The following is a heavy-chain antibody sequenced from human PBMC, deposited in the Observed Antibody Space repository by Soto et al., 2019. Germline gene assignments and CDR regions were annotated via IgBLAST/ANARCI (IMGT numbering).Heavy chain of an antibody. D-gene: IGHD3-3*01. CDR3: ARVMGFWSGYYSERPYYFDY. J-gene: IGHJ4*02. CDR2: IIPIFGTA. Sequence: ASVKVSCKASGGTFSSYAISWVRQAPGQGLEWMGGIIPIFGTANYAQKFQGRVTITADESTSTVYMELSSLRSEDTAVYYCARVMGFWSGYYSERPYYFDYWGQGTLVTVSS. V-gene: IGHV1-69*13. CDR1: GGTFSSYA.